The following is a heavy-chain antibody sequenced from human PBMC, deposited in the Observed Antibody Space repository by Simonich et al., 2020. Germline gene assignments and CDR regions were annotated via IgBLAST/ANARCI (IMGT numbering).Heavy chain of an antibody. V-gene: IGHV4-39*01. Sequence: QLQLQESGPGLVKPSETLSLTCTVSGGSISSSSYYWGWIRQPPGKGLAWIGSIYYSGGPYYNPSLKSRVTISVDTSKNQFSLKLSSVTAADTAVYYCARHAGFAFDIWGQGTMVTVSS. CDR3: ARHAGFAFDI. CDR1: GGSISSSSYY. CDR2: IYYSGGP. J-gene: IGHJ3*02. D-gene: IGHD6-13*01.